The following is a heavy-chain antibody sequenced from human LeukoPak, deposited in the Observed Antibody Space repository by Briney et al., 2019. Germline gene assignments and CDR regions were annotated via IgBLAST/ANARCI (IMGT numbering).Heavy chain of an antibody. CDR2: IKQDGSEK. J-gene: IGHJ6*03. CDR3: ARWGHSSSPPYYYYYYMDV. D-gene: IGHD6-6*01. CDR1: GFTFSSYW. Sequence: GGSLRLSCAASGFTFSSYWMSWVRQAPGKGLEWVANIKQDGSEKYYVDSVKGRFTISRDNAKNSLYLQMNSLRAEDTAVYYCARWGHSSSPPYYYYYYMDVWGKGTTVTVSS. V-gene: IGHV3-7*01.